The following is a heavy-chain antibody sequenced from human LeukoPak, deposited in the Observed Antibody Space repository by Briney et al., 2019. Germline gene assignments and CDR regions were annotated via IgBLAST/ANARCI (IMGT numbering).Heavy chain of an antibody. CDR1: GGTFSSYA. J-gene: IGHJ4*02. D-gene: IGHD2-15*01. Sequence: SVKVSCNASGGTFSSYAISWVRQAPGQGLEWMGGIIPIFGTANYAQKFQGRVTITADKSTSTAYMELSSLRSEDTAVYYCARENCSGGSCYVDCWGQGTLVTVSS. CDR2: IIPIFGTA. CDR3: ARENCSGGSCYVDC. V-gene: IGHV1-69*06.